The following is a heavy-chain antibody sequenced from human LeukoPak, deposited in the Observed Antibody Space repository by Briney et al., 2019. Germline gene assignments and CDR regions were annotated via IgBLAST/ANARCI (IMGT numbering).Heavy chain of an antibody. CDR2: TYYRSKWYN. D-gene: IGHD6-19*01. CDR1: GDSVSSNSAA. J-gene: IGHJ4*02. V-gene: IGHV6-1*01. Sequence: SQTLSLTCAISGDSVSSNSAAWNWIRQSPSIGLEWLGRTYYRSKWYNDYAVSVKSRITINPDTSKNQFSLQLNSVTPEDTAVYYCARESIAVAGPQIDYWGQGTLVTVSS. CDR3: ARESIAVAGPQIDY.